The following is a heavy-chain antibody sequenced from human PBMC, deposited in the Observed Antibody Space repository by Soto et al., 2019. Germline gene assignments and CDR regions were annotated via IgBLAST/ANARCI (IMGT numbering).Heavy chain of an antibody. CDR2: VSPNSGST. V-gene: IGHV1-8*01. CDR3: ASWSGYSK. D-gene: IGHD2-2*03. J-gene: IGHJ4*02. Sequence: VQLVQSGSEVRKPGASVKVSCKASGYTFSSYDINWVRQAPGQGPEWMGRVSPNSGSTGYATKFQGRLIXTRDTSISTAYMELRSLTSEDTAVYYCASWSGYSKWGQGTLVTVSS. CDR1: GYTFSSYD.